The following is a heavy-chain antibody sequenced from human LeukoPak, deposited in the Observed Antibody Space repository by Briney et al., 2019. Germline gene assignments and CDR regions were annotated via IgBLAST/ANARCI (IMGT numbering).Heavy chain of an antibody. J-gene: IGHJ3*02. V-gene: IGHV1-24*01. CDR1: GYTLTELS. D-gene: IGHD1-26*01. Sequence: ASVKVSCKVSGYTLTELSMHWVRQAPGKGLEWMGGFDPEGGETIYAQKFQGRVTMTEDTSTDTAYMELSSLRSEDTAVYYCATVGGSYFAFDIWGQGTMVTVSS. CDR2: FDPEGGET. CDR3: ATVGGSYFAFDI.